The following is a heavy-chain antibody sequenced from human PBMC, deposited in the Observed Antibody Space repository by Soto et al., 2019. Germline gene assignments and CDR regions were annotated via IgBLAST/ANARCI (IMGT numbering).Heavy chain of an antibody. V-gene: IGHV3-23*01. CDR1: GFTFSSYT. CDR3: AKARCSGWSKYYFDY. D-gene: IGHD6-19*01. Sequence: PGGSLRLSCAASGFTFSSYTMAWVRQAPGKGLEWVSSISGSGGSPSYADSVQGRFTISRDNPRNTLSLQMNSLRAEDTATYYCAKARCSGWSKYYFDYWGQGTLVTVSS. CDR2: ISGSGGSP. J-gene: IGHJ4*02.